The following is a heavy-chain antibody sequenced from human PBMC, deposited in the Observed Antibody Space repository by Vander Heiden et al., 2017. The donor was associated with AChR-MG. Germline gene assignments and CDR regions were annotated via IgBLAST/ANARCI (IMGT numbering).Heavy chain of an antibody. CDR1: GFTFSSYA. J-gene: IGHJ2*01. Sequence: EVQLLESGGGLVQPGGSLRLSCAASGFTFSSYAMRWVGQAPGKGQEWGTAISGSGGSTYYADAEKGRFTISRDNTKNTLYLQMNSLRAEDTAVYYCAKRYFDLWGRGTLVTVSS. CDR3: AKRYFDL. V-gene: IGHV3-23*01. CDR2: ISGSGGST.